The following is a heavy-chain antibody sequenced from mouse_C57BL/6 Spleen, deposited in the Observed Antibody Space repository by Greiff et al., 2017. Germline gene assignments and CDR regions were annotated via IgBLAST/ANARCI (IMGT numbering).Heavy chain of an antibody. J-gene: IGHJ3*01. V-gene: IGHV5-9-1*02. D-gene: IGHD2-4*01. CDR3: TRQDYVWFAY. CDR2: ISSGGDYI. CDR1: GFTFSSYA. Sequence: EVKLMESGEGLVKPGGSLKLSCAASGFTFSSYAMSWVRQTPEKRLAWVAYISSGGDYIYYADTVKGRFTISRDNARNTLYLQMSSLKSEDTAMYYCTRQDYVWFAYWGQGTLVTVSA.